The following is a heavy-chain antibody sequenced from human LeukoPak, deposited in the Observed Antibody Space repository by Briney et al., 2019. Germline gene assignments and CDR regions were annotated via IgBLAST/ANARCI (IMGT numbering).Heavy chain of an antibody. V-gene: IGHV3-33*06. CDR2: VWSDGSNK. CDR1: GFTFSSFG. D-gene: IGHD5-12*01. J-gene: IGHJ4*02. Sequence: PGGSLRLSCAASGFTFSSFGMHWVRQAPGKGLEWVAVVWSDGSNKYYADSVKGRFTISRDNSKNTLYLQMNSLRAEDTAVYYCAKDQGYSGYRYYFDCWGQGTLVTVSS. CDR3: AKDQGYSGYRYYFDC.